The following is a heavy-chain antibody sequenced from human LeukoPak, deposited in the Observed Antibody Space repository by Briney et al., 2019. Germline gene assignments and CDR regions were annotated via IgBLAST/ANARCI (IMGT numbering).Heavy chain of an antibody. D-gene: IGHD3-22*01. Sequence: SETLSPTCAVYGGSFSGYYWSWIRQPPGKGLEWIGEINHSGSTNYNPSLKSRVTISVDTSKNQFSLKLSSVTAADTAVYYCACYDSRMAYWGQGTLVTVSS. CDR1: GGSFSGYY. J-gene: IGHJ4*02. CDR3: ACYDSRMAY. V-gene: IGHV4-34*01. CDR2: INHSGST.